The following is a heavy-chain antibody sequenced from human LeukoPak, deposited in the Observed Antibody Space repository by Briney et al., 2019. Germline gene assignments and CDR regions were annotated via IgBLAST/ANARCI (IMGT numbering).Heavy chain of an antibody. D-gene: IGHD3-10*01. CDR1: GFTFSSYA. CDR3: ARALSYYYGSGSYYNLDY. V-gene: IGHV3-30-3*01. CDR2: ISYDGSNK. J-gene: IGHJ4*02. Sequence: PGGSLRLSCAASGFTFSSYAMSWVRQAPGKGLEWVAVISYDGSNKYYADSVKGRFTISRDNSKNTLYLQMNSLRAEDTAVYYCARALSYYYGSGSYYNLDYWGQGTLVTVSS.